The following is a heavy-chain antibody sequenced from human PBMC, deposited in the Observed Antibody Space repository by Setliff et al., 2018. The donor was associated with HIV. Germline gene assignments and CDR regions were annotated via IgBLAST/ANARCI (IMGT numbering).Heavy chain of an antibody. CDR1: GGSISGFH. CDR3: ARGSRGYSYAYYYYYMDV. D-gene: IGHD5-18*01. CDR2: IYTGGST. V-gene: IGHV4-4*08. J-gene: IGHJ6*03. Sequence: SETLSLTCTVSGGSISGFHWSWIRQSPGKGLEWIGYIYTGGSTNYNPSLKSRVTISVDTSKSQFSLKLNSVTAADTAVYYCARGSRGYSYAYYYYYMDVWGKGTTATVSS.